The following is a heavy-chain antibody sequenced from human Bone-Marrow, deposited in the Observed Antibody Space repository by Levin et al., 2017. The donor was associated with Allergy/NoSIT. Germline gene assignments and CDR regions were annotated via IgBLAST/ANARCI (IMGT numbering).Heavy chain of an antibody. CDR1: GFTFSSYS. Sequence: GGSLRLSCAASGFTFSSYSMTWVRQAPGKGPEWVSSISYSSSFIYYADSVKGRFTISRDNSNNSLYLQMNSLRAEDTAVYYCACRTDGYRVYWGQGSLVTVSS. CDR2: ISYSSSFI. D-gene: IGHD5-24*01. J-gene: IGHJ4*02. V-gene: IGHV3-21*01. CDR3: ACRTDGYRVY.